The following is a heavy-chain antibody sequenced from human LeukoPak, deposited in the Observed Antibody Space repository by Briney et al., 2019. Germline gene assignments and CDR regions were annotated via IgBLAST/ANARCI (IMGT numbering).Heavy chain of an antibody. J-gene: IGHJ4*02. CDR3: ARGSDFWSGYSFDF. V-gene: IGHV4-59*01. D-gene: IGHD3-3*01. Sequence: PSETLSLTCTVSGGSISSYYWSWIRQPPGKGLEWIGYVYFSGSIEYNPSLKSRVTILVDTSKNQFSLRLSSVTAADTAVYYCARGSDFWSGYSFDFWGQGTLVTVSS. CDR2: VYFSGSI. CDR1: GGSISSYY.